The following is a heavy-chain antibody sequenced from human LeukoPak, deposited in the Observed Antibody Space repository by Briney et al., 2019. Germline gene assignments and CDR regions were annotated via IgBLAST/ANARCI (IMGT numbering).Heavy chain of an antibody. CDR2: INHSGST. CDR1: GGSFSGYY. Sequence: PSETLSLTCAVYGGSFSGYYWSWIRQPPGKGLEWIGEINHSGSTNYNPSLKSRVTISVDTSKNQFSLKLSSVTAADTAVYYCARLSYAFNYYVSNGYGLRGYFDYWGQGTLVTVSS. D-gene: IGHD3-22*01. J-gene: IGHJ4*02. CDR3: ARLSYAFNYYVSNGYGLRGYFDY. V-gene: IGHV4-34*01.